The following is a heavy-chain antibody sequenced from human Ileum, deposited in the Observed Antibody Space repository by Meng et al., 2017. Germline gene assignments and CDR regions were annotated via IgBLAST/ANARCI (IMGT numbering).Heavy chain of an antibody. CDR3: ARGLSGSYGFFDY. V-gene: IGHV3-74*01. J-gene: IGHJ4*02. Sequence: EVQLVESGGGLVQPGGALRLSCAASGFTFTNYWMHWVRQAPGKGLVWVSRISTDGTNTYYADSVKGRFTISRDNAKNTLFLQMNSLGAEDTAVYYCARGLSGSYGFFDYWSQGTLVTVSS. D-gene: IGHD3-22*01. CDR1: GFTFTNYW. CDR2: ISTDGTNT.